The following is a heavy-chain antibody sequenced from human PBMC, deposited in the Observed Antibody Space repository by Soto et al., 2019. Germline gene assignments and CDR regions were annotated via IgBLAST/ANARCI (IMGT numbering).Heavy chain of an antibody. Sequence: ASVKVSCKTSGFTFSNSAVQWVRQARGQRLEWIGWIGVARGNTNYAQKLQGRVTISRDMSTNTAYMELSSLRSEDTAVYYCAAEVYSGGDCCHFDYWGQGTLVTVSS. V-gene: IGHV1-58*01. CDR1: GFTFSNSA. CDR3: AAEVYSGGDCCHFDY. CDR2: IGVARGNT. J-gene: IGHJ4*02. D-gene: IGHD2-21*02.